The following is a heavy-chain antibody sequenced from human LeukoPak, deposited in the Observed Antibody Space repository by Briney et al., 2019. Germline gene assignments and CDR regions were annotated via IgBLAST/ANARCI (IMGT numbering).Heavy chain of an antibody. D-gene: IGHD2-2*01. J-gene: IGHJ4*02. CDR1: GFRFRSYG. V-gene: IGHV3-30*02. CDR2: IGYDGSYT. CDR3: AKGVVQGYCSSTSCYAFDY. Sequence: GGSLRLSCAASGFRFRSYGMNWVRQAPGKGLEWMTFIGYDGSYTYYVDSVKGRFTISRDNSKNTLYLQMSSLRAEDTAVYYCAKGVVQGYCSSTSCYAFDYWGQGTLVTVSS.